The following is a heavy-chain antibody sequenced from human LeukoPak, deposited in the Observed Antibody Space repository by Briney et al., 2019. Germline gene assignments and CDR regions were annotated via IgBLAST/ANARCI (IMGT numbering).Heavy chain of an antibody. CDR2: IYYSGST. D-gene: IGHD2-2*01. V-gene: IGHV4-61*01. J-gene: IGHJ5*02. CDR3: ARDRGSGYCSSTSCPTYNWFDP. CDR1: GGSVSSGSYY. Sequence: PSETLSLTCTVSGGSVSSGSYYWSWIRQPPGKGLEWMGYIYYSGSTNYNPSLKSRVTISVDTSKNQFSLKLSSVTAADTAVYYCARDRGSGYCSSTSCPTYNWFDPWGQGTLVTVSS.